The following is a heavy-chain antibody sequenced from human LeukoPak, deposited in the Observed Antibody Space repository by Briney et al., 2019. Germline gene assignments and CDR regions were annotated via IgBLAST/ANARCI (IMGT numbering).Heavy chain of an antibody. D-gene: IGHD5-12*01. CDR3: ATSFVAQDAFDI. Sequence: SETLSLTCTVSGGSISSYYWSWIRQPAGKGLEWIGRIYTSGSTNYNPSLKSRVTMSVDTSKNQFSLKLSSVTAADTAVYYCATSFVAQDAFDIWGQGTMVTVSS. V-gene: IGHV4-4*07. CDR1: GGSISSYY. J-gene: IGHJ3*02. CDR2: IYTSGST.